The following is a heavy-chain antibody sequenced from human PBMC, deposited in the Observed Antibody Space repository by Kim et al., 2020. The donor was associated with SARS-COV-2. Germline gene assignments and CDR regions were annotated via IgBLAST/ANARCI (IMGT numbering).Heavy chain of an antibody. CDR2: IYYSGST. CDR3: AGARNY. V-gene: IGHV4-59*13. Sequence: SETLSLTCTVSGGSISSYYWSWIRQPPGKGLEWIGYIYYSGSTNYNPSLKSRVTISVDTSKNQFSLKLISVTAADTAVFYCAGARNYCGQGTRVTVPS. J-gene: IGHJ4*02. CDR1: GGSISSYY.